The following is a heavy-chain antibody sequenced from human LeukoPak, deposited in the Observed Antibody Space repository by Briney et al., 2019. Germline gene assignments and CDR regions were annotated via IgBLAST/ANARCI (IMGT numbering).Heavy chain of an antibody. V-gene: IGHV1-69*05. CDR3: ATDTGYSSSGGAFDI. CDR2: IIPIFGTA. J-gene: IGHJ3*02. D-gene: IGHD6-13*01. Sequence: AASVKVSCKASGGTFSSYAISWVRQAPGQGLEWMGGIIPIFGTANYAQKFQGRVTITTDESTSTAYMELSSLRSEDTAVYYCATDTGYSSSGGAFDIWGQGTMVTVSS. CDR1: GGTFSSYA.